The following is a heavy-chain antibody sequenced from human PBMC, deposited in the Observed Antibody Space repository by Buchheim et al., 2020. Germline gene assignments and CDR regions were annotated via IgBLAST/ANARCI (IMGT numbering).Heavy chain of an antibody. D-gene: IGHD3-22*01. CDR1: GFTFSSYG. Sequence: QVQLVESGGGVVQPGRSLRLSCPASGFTFSSYGMHWVRQAPGKGLEWVAVISYDGSNKYYADSVKGRFTISRDNSKNTLYLQMNSLRAEDTAGYYCAKDPRSYDSPFDYWGQGTL. CDR3: AKDPRSYDSPFDY. V-gene: IGHV3-30*18. J-gene: IGHJ4*02. CDR2: ISYDGSNK.